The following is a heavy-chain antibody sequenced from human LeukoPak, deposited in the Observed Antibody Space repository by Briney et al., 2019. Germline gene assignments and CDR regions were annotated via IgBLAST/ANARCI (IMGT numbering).Heavy chain of an antibody. J-gene: IGHJ4*02. CDR1: GGSIRSYY. CDR2: IYYSGST. D-gene: IGHD3-22*01. CDR3: ARYYDRSNYFDY. V-gene: IGHV4-59*08. Sequence: SETLSLTCTVSGGSIRSYYWSWVGQPPGKGLEWIGYIYYSGSTNYNPSLKSRVTISVDTSKNQFSLKLSSVTAADTAVYYCARYYDRSNYFDYWGQGTLVTVSS.